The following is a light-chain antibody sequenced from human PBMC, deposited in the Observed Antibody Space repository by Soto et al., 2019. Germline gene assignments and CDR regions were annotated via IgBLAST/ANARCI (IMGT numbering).Light chain of an antibody. Sequence: EIVLTQSPGTLSLSPGERATLSCRASQSVSGRYLAWYQQKPGQAPRLLIYGASSRATGIPDRFSGGGSGTDFTLTISSLQSEDFAVYYCQQYNNWPQTFGQGTKVDIK. J-gene: IGKJ1*01. CDR2: GAS. CDR1: QSVSGRY. V-gene: IGKV3-20*01. CDR3: QQYNNWPQT.